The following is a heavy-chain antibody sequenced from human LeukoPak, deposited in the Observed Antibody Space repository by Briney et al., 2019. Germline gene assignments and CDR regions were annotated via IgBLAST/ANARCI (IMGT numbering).Heavy chain of an antibody. Sequence: QSGGSLRLSCAASGFTFSAYWMSWIRQAPGMGLEWVANIKQDGSEKYYVDSVKGRFTISRDNARNSLYLQMNSLRAEDTAVYYCARARGCRNGGCHNFDYWGQGTLVTVSS. V-gene: IGHV3-7*03. CDR2: IKQDGSEK. J-gene: IGHJ4*02. CDR3: ARARGCRNGGCHNFDY. D-gene: IGHD2-8*01. CDR1: GFTFSAYW.